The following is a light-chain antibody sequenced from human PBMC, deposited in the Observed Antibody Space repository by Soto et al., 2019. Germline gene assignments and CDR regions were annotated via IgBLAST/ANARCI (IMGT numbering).Light chain of an antibody. J-gene: IGKJ3*01. V-gene: IGKV3D-15*01. CDR1: QSVNID. CDR2: SAS. CDR3: QQYNTWPCT. Sequence: EIVLTQSPATLSVSPGKSATLSCRASQSVNIDLVWYQQKPGQAPKVLMFSASARETGIPARFSGGGSETEFTLTISSLQPEDSAVYYCQQYNTWPCTFGPGTKVDIK.